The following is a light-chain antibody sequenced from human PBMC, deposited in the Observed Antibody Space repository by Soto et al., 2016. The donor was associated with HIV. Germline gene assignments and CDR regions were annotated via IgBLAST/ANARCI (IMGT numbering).Light chain of an antibody. J-gene: IGKJ4*01. CDR3: MQARQTPPT. CDR2: LGS. V-gene: IGKV2-28*01. Sequence: DIVMTQSPLSLPVTPGEPASISCRSSESLLYSNGNNYLDWYHQKSGQSPQLLIYLGSNRASGVPDRFSGSGSGIDFTLTISRVEAEDVGVYYCMQARQTPPTFGGGTRVEIK. CDR1: ESLLYSNGNNY.